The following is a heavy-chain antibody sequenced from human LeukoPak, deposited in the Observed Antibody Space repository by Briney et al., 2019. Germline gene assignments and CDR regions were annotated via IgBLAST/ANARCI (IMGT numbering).Heavy chain of an antibody. J-gene: IGHJ4*02. V-gene: IGHV4-39*01. CDR1: GGSISSSPYY. Sequence: PSETLSLTCTVSGGSISSSPYYWGWIRQPPGKGLEWIGNIYYSGSTYYNASLKTRVTISVDTSKNQFSLKLTSVTAADTAVYYCARHASVDGNWPRPRDYWCQGSLVT. CDR3: ARHASVDGNWPRPRDY. CDR2: IYYSGST. D-gene: IGHD6-19*01.